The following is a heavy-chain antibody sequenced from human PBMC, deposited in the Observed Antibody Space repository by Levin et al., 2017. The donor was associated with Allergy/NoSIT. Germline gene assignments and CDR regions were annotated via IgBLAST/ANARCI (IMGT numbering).Heavy chain of an antibody. CDR1: GGSFSGYY. D-gene: IGHD2-15*01. CDR3: ARGRSLYCSGGSCYSGEYYYYYMDV. V-gene: IGHV4-34*01. J-gene: IGHJ6*03. CDR2: INHSGST. Sequence: SETLSLTCAVYGGSFSGYYWSWIRQPPGKGLEWIGEINHSGSTNYNPSLKSRVTISVDTSKNQFSLKLSSVTAADTAVYYCARGRSLYCSGGSCYSGEYYYYYMDVWGKGTTVTVSS.